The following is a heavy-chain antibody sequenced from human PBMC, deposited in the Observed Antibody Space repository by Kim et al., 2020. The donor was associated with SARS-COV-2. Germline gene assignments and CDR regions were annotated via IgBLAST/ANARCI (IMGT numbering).Heavy chain of an antibody. J-gene: IGHJ4*02. CDR3: AKGYTAMVVGVDY. D-gene: IGHD5-18*01. Sequence: YADAVKGRFTISRDNAKNSLYLQMNSLGAEDTALYYCAKGYTAMVVGVDYWGQGTLVTVSS. V-gene: IGHV3-9*01.